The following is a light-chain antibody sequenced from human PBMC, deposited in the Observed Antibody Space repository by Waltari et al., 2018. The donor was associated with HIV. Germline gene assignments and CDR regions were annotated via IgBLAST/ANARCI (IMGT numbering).Light chain of an antibody. Sequence: QSALTQPASVSGSPGQSLTISCTGTSNDVGGYNYVSWYQQHPGKAPKLMIYDVTTRPSGVSDRFSGSKSGNTASLTISGLQAEDEADYYCSSYTKTLYVIFGGGTKLTVL. CDR2: DVT. J-gene: IGLJ2*01. CDR1: SNDVGGYNY. CDR3: SSYTKTLYVI. V-gene: IGLV2-14*03.